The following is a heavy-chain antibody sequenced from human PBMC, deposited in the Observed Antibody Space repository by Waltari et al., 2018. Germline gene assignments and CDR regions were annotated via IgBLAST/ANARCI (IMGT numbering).Heavy chain of an antibody. J-gene: IGHJ6*03. Sequence: QLQLQESGSGLVKPSEPLSLTCVVSGDSISGGAFYWSWIRQPPGKGLEWIGYIYHSGTTYYNPSLKSRATMSVDRSKNQFSLRLRSVTAADTAVYYCARVGIIGSTHYYYYMDVWGKGTTVTVSS. D-gene: IGHD1-7*01. CDR1: GDSISGGAFY. V-gene: IGHV4-30-2*01. CDR3: ARVGIIGSTHYYYYMDV. CDR2: IYHSGTT.